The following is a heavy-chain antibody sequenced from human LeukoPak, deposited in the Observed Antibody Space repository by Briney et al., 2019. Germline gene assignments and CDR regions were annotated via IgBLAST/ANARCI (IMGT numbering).Heavy chain of an antibody. CDR1: GFTFSSYW. V-gene: IGHV3-7*01. CDR2: IKQDGSEK. CDR3: ARQLRYFDWLLEFDY. D-gene: IGHD3-9*01. Sequence: PGGSLRLSCAASGFTFSSYWMSWVRQAPGKGLEWVANIKQDGSEKYYVDSVKGRFTISRDNAKNSLYLQMNSLRAEDTAVYYCARQLRYFDWLLEFDYWGQGTLVTVSS. J-gene: IGHJ4*02.